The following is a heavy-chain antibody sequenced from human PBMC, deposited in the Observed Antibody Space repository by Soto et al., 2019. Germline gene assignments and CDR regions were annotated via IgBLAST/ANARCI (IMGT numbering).Heavy chain of an antibody. V-gene: IGHV4-4*02. CDR1: GGSISSSNW. J-gene: IGHJ4*02. CDR2: IYHSGST. CDR3: ARAEDCSSTSCYVDY. Sequence: SETLSLTCAVSGGSISSSNWWSWVRQPPGKGLEWIGEIYHSGSTNYNPSLKSRVTISVDKSKNQFSLKLSSVTAADTAVYYCARAEDCSSTSCYVDYWGQGTLVTVS. D-gene: IGHD2-2*01.